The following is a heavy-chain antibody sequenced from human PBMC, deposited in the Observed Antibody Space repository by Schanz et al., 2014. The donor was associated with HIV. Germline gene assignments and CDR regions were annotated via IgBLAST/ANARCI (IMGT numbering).Heavy chain of an antibody. V-gene: IGHV1-46*01. CDR3: AREAADRYMNQAPHDY. J-gene: IGHJ4*02. CDR1: GYTFTIYP. CDR2: INPSTSTT. Sequence: QVQLVQSGAEVKKPGASVKVSCKASGYTFTIYPMHWVRQAPGQGLEWVGTINPSTSTTNYAESFQGRVTMSGDTATSTVYMELSSLRSEDTAIYYCAREAADRYMNQAPHDYWGRGTLVTVSS. D-gene: IGHD1-20*01.